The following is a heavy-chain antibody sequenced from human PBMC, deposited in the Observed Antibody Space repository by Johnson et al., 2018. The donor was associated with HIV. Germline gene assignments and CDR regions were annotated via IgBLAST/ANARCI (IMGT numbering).Heavy chain of an antibody. D-gene: IGHD6-13*01. CDR2: ISFDGSNK. CDR3: AKDRYSSSPTAFDI. V-gene: IGHV3-30*18. Sequence: QVQLVESGGGVVQPGRSLRLSCAASGFTFRTYGMHWVRQAPGKGLEWVAVISFDGSNKYYADSVKGRFTISRDNSKNTLYLQMNSLRAEDTALYYCAKDRYSSSPTAFDIWGQGTMVTVSS. J-gene: IGHJ3*02. CDR1: GFTFRTYG.